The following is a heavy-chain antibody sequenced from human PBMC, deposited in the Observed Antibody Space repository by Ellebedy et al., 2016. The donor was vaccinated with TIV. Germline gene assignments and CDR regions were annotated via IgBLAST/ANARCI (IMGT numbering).Heavy chain of an antibody. CDR1: GYTFTDYY. CDR3: TRDLTNKVSGDY. J-gene: IGHJ4*02. CDR2: INPNSGGT. D-gene: IGHD5/OR15-5a*01. Sequence: AASVKVSCTTSGYTFTDYYIHWVRQAPGQGLEWMAWINPNSGGTNYAQKFQGRVTVTRDTSTSTAFLELSRLRSDDTAVYYCTRDLTNKVSGDYWGQGTLVTVSS. V-gene: IGHV1-2*02.